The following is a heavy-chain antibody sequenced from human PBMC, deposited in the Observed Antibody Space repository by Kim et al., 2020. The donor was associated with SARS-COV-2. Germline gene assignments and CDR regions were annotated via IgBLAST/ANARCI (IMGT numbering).Heavy chain of an antibody. D-gene: IGHD4-17*01. J-gene: IGHJ6*02. Sequence: VKGRFSISRDNAKNSLYLQMNSLRAEDTALYYCAKSQAAYGEEDSYGMDVWGQGTTVTVSS. V-gene: IGHV3-9*01. CDR3: AKSQAAYGEEDSYGMDV.